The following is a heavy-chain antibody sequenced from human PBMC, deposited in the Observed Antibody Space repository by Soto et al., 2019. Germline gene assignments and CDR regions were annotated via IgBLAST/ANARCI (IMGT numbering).Heavy chain of an antibody. D-gene: IGHD4-17*01. CDR1: NFIFSDYY. J-gene: IGHJ6*02. CDR2: ISNSGTTV. Sequence: QVQLVESGGCLVQPGGSLRLSCAASNFIFSDYYLSWIRQAPGKGLEWVSYISNSGTTVYYADSVKGRFTISRDNAKKSLYLQMNSLRAEDTAVYYCARDTLPTDFGLGWDVWGQGTTVTVSS. CDR3: ARDTLPTDFGLGWDV. V-gene: IGHV3-11*01.